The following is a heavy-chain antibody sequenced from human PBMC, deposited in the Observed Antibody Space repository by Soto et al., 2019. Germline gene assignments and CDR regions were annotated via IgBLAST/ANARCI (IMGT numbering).Heavy chain of an antibody. CDR3: ARMGCSSTSCYSYHFDE. V-gene: IGHV3-48*02. J-gene: IGHJ4*02. CDR2: ISRSSSNI. D-gene: IGHD2-2*01. Sequence: EVQLVESGGDLVQPGGSLTLSCAASGFTFSSYRMNWVRQAPGKGLEWVSYISRSSSNIAYADSVKGRFTISRDNAKNSLYLLMNSLRDEDTAVYYCARMGCSSTSCYSYHFDEWGQGTLVTVSS. CDR1: GFTFSSYR.